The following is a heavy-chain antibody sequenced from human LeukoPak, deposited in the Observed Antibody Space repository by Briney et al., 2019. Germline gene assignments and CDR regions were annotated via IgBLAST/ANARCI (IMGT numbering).Heavy chain of an antibody. CDR3: ARGFGELSGGLDY. CDR1: GFTFSTYG. D-gene: IGHD3-16*02. CDR2: IWYDGSNI. V-gene: IGHV3-33*01. Sequence: TGTSRRLSCAASGFTFSTYGMHWVRQAPGKGLEWVAIIWYDGSNIYYADSVKGRFTISRDNSKNTPYLQMNSLRVEDTAVYYCARGFGELSGGLDYWGQGTLVTVSS. J-gene: IGHJ4*02.